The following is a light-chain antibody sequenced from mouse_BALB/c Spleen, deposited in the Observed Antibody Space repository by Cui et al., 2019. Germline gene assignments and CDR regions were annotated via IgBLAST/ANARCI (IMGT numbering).Light chain of an antibody. CDR2: RAS. Sequence: DIVQTPSPASLAASTGHRATISCRASKSIDSYGNSYMHWYQQKPGQPPKPLIYRASNLDSGVPARFSGSGSGTDFTLTINTVEADDVATYYCQQSNEDPLTFGAGTKLELK. J-gene: IGKJ5*01. CDR3: QQSNEDPLT. CDR1: KSIDSYGNSY. V-gene: IGKV3-5*01.